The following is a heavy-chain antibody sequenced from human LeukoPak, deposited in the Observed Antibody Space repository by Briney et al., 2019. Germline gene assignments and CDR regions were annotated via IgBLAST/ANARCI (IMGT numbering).Heavy chain of an antibody. V-gene: IGHV1-69*05. CDR1: GGTFISYA. D-gene: IGHD5-12*01. CDR2: IIPIFGTA. J-gene: IGHJ4*02. Sequence: SVKVSCKASGGTFISYAISWVRQAPGQGLEWMGGIIPIFGTANYAQKFQGRVTITTDESTRTAYMEMSSLRCEDRAAYYCARGGGGYTEQYDYWGQGTLVTVSS. CDR3: ARGGGGYTEQYDY.